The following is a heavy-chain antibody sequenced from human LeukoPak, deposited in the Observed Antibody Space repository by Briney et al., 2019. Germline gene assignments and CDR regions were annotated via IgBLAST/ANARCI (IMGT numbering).Heavy chain of an antibody. CDR1: GFTVSSNY. D-gene: IGHD6-19*01. CDR3: ARSKTVAGTIDY. V-gene: IGHV3-53*01. J-gene: IGHJ4*02. CDR2: IYSGIST. Sequence: GGSLRLSCAASGFTVSSNYMSWVRQAPGKGLEWVSVIYSGISTYYADSVKGRFTISRGNSKNTLYLQMNSLRAEDTAVYYCARSKTVAGTIDYWGQGTLVTVSS.